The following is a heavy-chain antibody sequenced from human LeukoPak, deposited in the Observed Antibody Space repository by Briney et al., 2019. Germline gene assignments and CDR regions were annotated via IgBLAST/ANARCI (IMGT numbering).Heavy chain of an antibody. Sequence: EASVKVSCKASGSSFRSFVITWVRQAPGQGLEWMGGITPMLNTTKYAQKFQGRVTITTDESTSTAYMDLNSLRSEDTAVYYCAIYYYDSSGYYASDALDVWGQGTMVTVSS. D-gene: IGHD3-22*01. J-gene: IGHJ3*01. V-gene: IGHV1-69*05. CDR1: GSSFRSFV. CDR3: AIYYYDSSGYYASDALDV. CDR2: ITPMLNTT.